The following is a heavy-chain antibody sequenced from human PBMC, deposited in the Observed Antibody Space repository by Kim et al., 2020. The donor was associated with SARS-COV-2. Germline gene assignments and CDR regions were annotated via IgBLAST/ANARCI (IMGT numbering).Heavy chain of an antibody. Sequence: ASVKVSCKTFGYTFSTYGITWVRQAPGQGLEWMGWIIPNSGNTNYAQKFQGRVTMTADTPTNTAYMELRSLTSDDTAVYYCARGGTGYYDILTGPWGQGILVTVSS. CDR2: IIPNSGNT. V-gene: IGHV1-18*01. CDR1: GYTFSTYG. J-gene: IGHJ5*02. D-gene: IGHD3-9*01. CDR3: ARGGTGYYDILTGP.